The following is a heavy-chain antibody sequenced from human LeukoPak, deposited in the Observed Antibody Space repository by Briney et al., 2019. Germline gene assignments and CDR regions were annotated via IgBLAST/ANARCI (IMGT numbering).Heavy chain of an antibody. V-gene: IGHV1-2*02. D-gene: IGHD2-15*01. CDR1: GYTFSDYY. CDR3: ARGRCSGGSCYSLFRTYYYYMDV. Sequence: ASVKVSCKASGYTFSDYYIHWVRQAPGQGLEWMGWINPNSGDTNYAQKFQGRVTMTTDTSTSTAYMELRSLRSDDTAVYYCARGRCSGGSCYSLFRTYYYYMDVWGKGTTVTISS. CDR2: INPNSGDT. J-gene: IGHJ6*03.